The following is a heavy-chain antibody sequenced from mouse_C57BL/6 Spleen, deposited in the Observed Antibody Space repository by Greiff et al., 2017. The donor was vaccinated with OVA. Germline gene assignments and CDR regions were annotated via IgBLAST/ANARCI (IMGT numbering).Heavy chain of an antibody. D-gene: IGHD2-4*01. CDR2: IYPSDSET. J-gene: IGHJ3*01. V-gene: IGHV1-61*01. Sequence: QVQLQQPGAELVRPGSSVKLSCKASGYTFTSYWMDWVKQRPGQGLEWIGNIYPSDSETHYNQKFKDKATLTVDKSSSTAYMQLSSLTSEDSAVYDCARRIDYDYGLAYWGQGTLVTVSA. CDR3: ARRIDYDYGLAY. CDR1: GYTFTSYW.